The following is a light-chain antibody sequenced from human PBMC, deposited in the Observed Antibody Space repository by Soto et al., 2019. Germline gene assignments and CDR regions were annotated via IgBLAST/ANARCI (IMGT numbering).Light chain of an antibody. J-gene: IGLJ7*01. Sequence: QSVLTQPPSVSDAPRQRVTISCSGSTSNTGNNAVSWYQQVPGKAPKLLIYYDDVLPSGVSDRFSGSKSGTSASLAISGLQSEDEADYYCAAWDDSLNAAVFGGGTQLTVL. CDR2: YDD. CDR1: TSNTGNNA. CDR3: AAWDDSLNAAV. V-gene: IGLV1-36*01.